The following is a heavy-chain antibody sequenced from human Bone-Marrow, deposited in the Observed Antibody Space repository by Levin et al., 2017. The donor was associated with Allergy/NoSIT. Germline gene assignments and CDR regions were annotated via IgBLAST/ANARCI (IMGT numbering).Heavy chain of an antibody. Sequence: SGPTLVKPTQTLTLTCAFSGFSFTTSGVGMGWIRQPPGKALEWLALIYWDDDKRFRPSLKTRLAITKDTSKSQGGLTLTKVDPVDTATYYCVHTCGGFGVTTVFDQWGQGTLVTVSS. CDR3: VHTCGGFGVTTVFDQ. V-gene: IGHV2-5*02. J-gene: IGHJ4*02. D-gene: IGHD3-10*01. CDR2: IYWDDDK. CDR1: GFSFTTSGVG.